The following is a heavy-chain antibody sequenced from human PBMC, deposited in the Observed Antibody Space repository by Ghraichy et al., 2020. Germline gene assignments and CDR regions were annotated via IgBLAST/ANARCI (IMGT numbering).Heavy chain of an antibody. CDR3: ARSTVAATYYYYGMDV. V-gene: IGHV1-69*13. CDR1: GGTFRSYA. J-gene: IGHJ6*02. CDR2: IIPIFGTA. Sequence: SVKVSCKACGGTFRSYAISWVRQAPGQGLEWMGGIIPIFGTANYAQKFQGRVTITADESTSTAYMDLSSLRSEDTAVYYCARSTVAATYYYYGMDVWGQGTTVT. D-gene: IGHD1-26*01.